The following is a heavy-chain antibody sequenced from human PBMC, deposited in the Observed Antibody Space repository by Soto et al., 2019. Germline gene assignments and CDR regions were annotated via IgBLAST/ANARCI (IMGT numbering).Heavy chain of an antibody. V-gene: IGHV3-53*02. D-gene: IGHD2-8*01. J-gene: IGHJ6*02. CDR1: GFTVSSNY. Sequence: EVQLVETGGGLIQPGGSLRLSCAASGFTVSSNYMSWVRQAPGKGLEWGSVIYSGGSTYYADSVKGRFTISRDNSKNTRYLQMNSLRAEDTAVYYCASVRSPSNYGMDVWGQGTTVTVSS. CDR2: IYSGGST. CDR3: ASVRSPSNYGMDV.